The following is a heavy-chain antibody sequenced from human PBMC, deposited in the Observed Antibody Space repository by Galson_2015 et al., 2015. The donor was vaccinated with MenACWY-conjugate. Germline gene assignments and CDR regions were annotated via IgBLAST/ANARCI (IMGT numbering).Heavy chain of an antibody. Sequence: SETLSLTCAVYGGSFSGYYWSWIRQPPGKGLEWIGEINHSGSTNYNPSLKSRVTISVDTSKNQFSLKLSSVTAADTAVYYCAGKKVLRYFDWTPGWFDPWGQGTLVTVSS. CDR2: INHSGST. CDR3: AGKKVLRYFDWTPGWFDP. V-gene: IGHV4-34*01. J-gene: IGHJ5*02. D-gene: IGHD3-9*01. CDR1: GGSFSGYY.